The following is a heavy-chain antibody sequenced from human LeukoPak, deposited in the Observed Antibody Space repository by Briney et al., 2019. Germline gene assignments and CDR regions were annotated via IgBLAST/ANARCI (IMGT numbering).Heavy chain of an antibody. V-gene: IGHV3-33*06. CDR1: GFTFSSYS. D-gene: IGHD3-22*01. J-gene: IGHJ3*02. CDR2: IWYDGSNK. Sequence: GGSLRLSCAASGFTFSSYSMNWVRQAPGKGLEWVAVIWYDGSNKYYADSVKGRFTISRDNSKNTLYLQMNSLRAEDTAVYYCAKGAGNYYDSSGYYYEDAFDIWGQGTMVTVSS. CDR3: AKGAGNYYDSSGYYYEDAFDI.